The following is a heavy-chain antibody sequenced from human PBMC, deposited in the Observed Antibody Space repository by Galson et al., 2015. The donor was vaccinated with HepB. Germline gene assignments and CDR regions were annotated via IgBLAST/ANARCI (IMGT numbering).Heavy chain of an antibody. V-gene: IGHV6-1*01. D-gene: IGHD3-22*01. CDR2: TYYRSKWYN. J-gene: IGHJ4*02. CDR3: ARDGSTYYYDSSGYYYPYYFDY. Sequence: CAISGDSVSSNSAAWSWIRQSPSRGLEWLGRTYYRSKWYNDYAVSVKSRITINPDTSKNQFSLQLNSVTPEDTAVYYCARDGSTYYYDSSGYYYPYYFDYWGQGTLVTVSS. CDR1: GDSVSSNSAA.